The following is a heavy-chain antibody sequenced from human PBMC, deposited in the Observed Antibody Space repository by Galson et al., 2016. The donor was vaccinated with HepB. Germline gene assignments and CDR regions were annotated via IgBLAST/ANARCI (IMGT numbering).Heavy chain of an antibody. J-gene: IGHJ4*02. D-gene: IGHD6-19*01. Sequence: SLRLSCAASGFTFSSYNMKWVRQTPGKGLEWVSYISPNGGTTYYADSVKGRFTISRDNARNSPYPQMNNLRDEDSAVYYCARGLPFHSSGWYFDYWGQGALVTVSS. CDR1: GFTFSSYN. CDR3: ARGLPFHSSGWYFDY. CDR2: ISPNGGTT. V-gene: IGHV3-48*02.